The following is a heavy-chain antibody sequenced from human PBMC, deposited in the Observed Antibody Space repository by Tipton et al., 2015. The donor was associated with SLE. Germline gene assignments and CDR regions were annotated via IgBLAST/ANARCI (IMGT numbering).Heavy chain of an antibody. CDR2: INHSGST. V-gene: IGHV4-34*01. CDR1: GGSFSGYY. J-gene: IGHJ6*03. CDR3: ARGRYCSSTSCFSRYYYYYMDV. Sequence: TLSLTCAVYGGSFSGYYWSWIRQPPGKGLEWIGEINHSGSTNYNPSLKSLVTISVDTSKNQFSLKLSSVTAADTAVYYCARGRYCSSTSCFSRYYYYYMDVWGKGTTVTVSS. D-gene: IGHD2-2*01.